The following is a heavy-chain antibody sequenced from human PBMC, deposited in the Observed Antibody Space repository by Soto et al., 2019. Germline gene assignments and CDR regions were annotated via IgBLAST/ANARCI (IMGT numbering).Heavy chain of an antibody. Sequence: QVQLQESGPGLVKPSQTLSLTCTVSGGSISSGGYYWNWIRQHPGKGLEWIGYIYYSGSTYYNPSLRSRVTLSVDTSKNQVSLKLSSVTAAETAMYCGARGPSIWGQGTRVTVSS. CDR1: GGSISSGGYY. CDR3: ARGPSI. CDR2: IYYSGST. V-gene: IGHV4-31*03. J-gene: IGHJ4*02.